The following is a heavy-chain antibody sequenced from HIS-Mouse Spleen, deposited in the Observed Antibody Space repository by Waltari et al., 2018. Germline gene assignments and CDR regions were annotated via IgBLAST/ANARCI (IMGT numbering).Heavy chain of an antibody. V-gene: IGHV3-15*01. D-gene: IGHD3-9*01. CDR1: GFTFSNAW. CDR3: IATTGY. CDR2: IKRKTDGGTT. J-gene: IGHJ4*02. Sequence: EVQLVESGGGLVKPGGSLRLSCAASGFTFSNAWMSWVRQAPGKGLEWVGRIKRKTDGGTTDYAAPVKGGFTISRDDSKNTLYLQMNSLKTEDTAVYYCIATTGYWGQGTLVTVSS.